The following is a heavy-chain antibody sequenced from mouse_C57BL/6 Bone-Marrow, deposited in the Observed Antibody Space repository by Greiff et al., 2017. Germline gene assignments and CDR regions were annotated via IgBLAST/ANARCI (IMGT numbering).Heavy chain of an antibody. V-gene: IGHV2-6*01. CDR2: IWGVGST. CDR3: ARNWDSYAMDY. D-gene: IGHD4-1*01. CDR1: GFSLTSYG. J-gene: IGHJ4*01. Sequence: VQLVESGPGLVAPSQSLSITCTVSGFSLTSYGVDWVRQSPGKGLEWLGEIWGVGSTNYNSALKSRLSISKDNSKSKVFLKMNSLQTDDTAMYYCARNWDSYAMDYWGQGTSVTVSS.